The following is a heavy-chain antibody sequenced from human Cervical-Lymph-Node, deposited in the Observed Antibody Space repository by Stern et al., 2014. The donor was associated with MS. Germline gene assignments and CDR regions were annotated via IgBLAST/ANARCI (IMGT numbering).Heavy chain of an antibody. CDR1: GGTFSDYA. Sequence: QVQLVQSGAEVKKPGPSVKVSCKASGGTFSDYAISWVRQAPRQGLEWMGGIIPVFRTANFAQKFQGIATLTADESTSSAYMELSSLRSEDTAVYYCARDSDLGNGGYGMDVWGQGTTITVSS. J-gene: IGHJ6*02. V-gene: IGHV1-69*01. D-gene: IGHD5-12*01. CDR2: IIPVFRTA. CDR3: ARDSDLGNGGYGMDV.